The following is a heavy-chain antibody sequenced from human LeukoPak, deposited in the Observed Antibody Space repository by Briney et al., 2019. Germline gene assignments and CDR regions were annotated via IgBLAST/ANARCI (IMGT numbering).Heavy chain of an antibody. D-gene: IGHD1-26*01. Sequence: PGESLRLSCAASGFTFSVTWMSWVRQAPGRGLEWVGRFKSKVAGGTTDYAAPVAGRFNISRDDSKNMLYLQMNSLKTEDTGVYYCTRGAPQADVFDIWGQGTMVTVSS. J-gene: IGHJ3*02. CDR2: FKSKVAGGTT. V-gene: IGHV3-15*01. CDR1: GFTFSVTW. CDR3: TRGAPQADVFDI.